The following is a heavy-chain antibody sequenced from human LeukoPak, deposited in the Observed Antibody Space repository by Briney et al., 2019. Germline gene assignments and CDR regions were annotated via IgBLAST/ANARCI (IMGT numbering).Heavy chain of an antibody. D-gene: IGHD1-26*01. Sequence: GGSLRLSCAASGFTVSSNYMSWVRQAPGKGLEWVSVIYSGGTTYYADSVKGRFTISRDNSKNMLYLQMNSLTAEDTAEYYCASLRSTHYHFDYWGQGTLVTVSS. CDR1: GFTVSSNY. CDR2: IYSGGTT. CDR3: ASLRSTHYHFDY. V-gene: IGHV3-53*01. J-gene: IGHJ4*02.